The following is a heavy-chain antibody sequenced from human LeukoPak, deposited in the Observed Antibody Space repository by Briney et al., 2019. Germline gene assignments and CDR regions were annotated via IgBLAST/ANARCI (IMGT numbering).Heavy chain of an antibody. CDR3: ARYYSHTSAWSEGGLDQ. Sequence: GGSLRLSCAASGFTFSTFGMHWVRQAPGKGPEWVAVIWYDGSKKYYIDFAEGRFTISRDNSRNTLYLQMNSLRAEDTAVYYCARYYSHTSAWSEGGLDQWGQGTLVTVSS. CDR1: GFTFSTFG. D-gene: IGHD6-19*01. CDR2: IWYDGSKK. V-gene: IGHV3-33*01. J-gene: IGHJ4*02.